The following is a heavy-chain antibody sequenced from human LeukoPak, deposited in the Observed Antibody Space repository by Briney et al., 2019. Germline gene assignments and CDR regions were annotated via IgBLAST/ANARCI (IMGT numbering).Heavy chain of an antibody. CDR2: IIPIFGTA. Sequence: VASVKVSCKASGGTFSSYAISWVRQAPGQGLEWMGGIIPIFGTANYAQKFQGRVTITTDESTSTAYMELSSLRSEDTAVYYCARETGYSSGWYVPVGRYFDYWGQGTLVTVSS. J-gene: IGHJ4*02. CDR3: ARETGYSSGWYVPVGRYFDY. D-gene: IGHD6-19*01. CDR1: GGTFSSYA. V-gene: IGHV1-69*05.